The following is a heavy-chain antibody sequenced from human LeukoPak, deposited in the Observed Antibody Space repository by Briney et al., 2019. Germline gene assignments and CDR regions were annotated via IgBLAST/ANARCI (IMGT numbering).Heavy chain of an antibody. CDR3: ARGSIVGAYFEF. J-gene: IGHJ4*02. CDR1: GGSFSGYY. Sequence: SETLSLTCAVYGGSFSGYYWSWIRQPPGKGLEWIGEINHSGSTNYNPSLKSRVTILADTSKNQFSLKLSSVTAADTAVYYCARGSIVGAYFEFWGQGTLVTVSS. D-gene: IGHD1-26*01. CDR2: INHSGST. V-gene: IGHV4-34*01.